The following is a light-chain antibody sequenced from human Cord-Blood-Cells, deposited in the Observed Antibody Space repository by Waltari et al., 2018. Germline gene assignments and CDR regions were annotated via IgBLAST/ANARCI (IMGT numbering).Light chain of an antibody. CDR1: QSVSSN. Sequence: EIVMTQSPPTLSVSPGERATLSCRASQSVSSNLAWYQQKPGQAPRLLIYGASTRATGIPARFSGSGSGTEFTLTISSLQSEDFAVYYCQQYNNWITFGQGTRLEIK. CDR3: QQYNNWIT. CDR2: GAS. V-gene: IGKV3-15*01. J-gene: IGKJ5*01.